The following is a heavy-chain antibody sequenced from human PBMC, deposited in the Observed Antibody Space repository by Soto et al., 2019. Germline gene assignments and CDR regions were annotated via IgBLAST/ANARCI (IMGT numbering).Heavy chain of an antibody. CDR3: ARERVVPAAVYYYGMDV. Sequence: ASVMVSGKASGGTFSSYAISWVRQAPGQGLEWIGGIIPIFGTANYAQKFQGRVTITADESTSTAYMELSSLRSEDTAVYYCARERVVPAAVYYYGMDVLGQGTTVTVSS. D-gene: IGHD2-2*01. J-gene: IGHJ6*02. V-gene: IGHV1-69*13. CDR1: GGTFSSYA. CDR2: IIPIFGTA.